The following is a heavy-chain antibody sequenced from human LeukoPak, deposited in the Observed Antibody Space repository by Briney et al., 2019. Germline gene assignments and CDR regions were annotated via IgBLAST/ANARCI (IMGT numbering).Heavy chain of an antibody. V-gene: IGHV3-48*03. Sequence: GGSLRLSCAASRFTFSSYEMNWLRQAPGKGLELVSYISSSGSIIYYADSVKGRFTISRDNAKNSLYVQTNSLRAEDTAVYYCARVGKVGSTGATSFDYWGQGTLVTVSS. CDR3: ARVGKVGSTGATSFDY. CDR2: ISSSGSII. CDR1: RFTFSSYE. J-gene: IGHJ4*02. D-gene: IGHD1-26*01.